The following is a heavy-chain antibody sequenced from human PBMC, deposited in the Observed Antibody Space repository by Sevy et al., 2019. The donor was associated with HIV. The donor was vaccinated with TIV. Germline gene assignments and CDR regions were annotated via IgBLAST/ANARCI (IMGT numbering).Heavy chain of an antibody. Sequence: GGSLRLSCAASGFTFSKYWMGWVRQAPGNGLEWVANIKQDAGQKDYVNSVKGRVTISRDNAKNSLYLQMNSLRAEDTAVYFCAGDDGNYYFHYWGQGTLVTVSS. V-gene: IGHV3-7*01. CDR3: AGDDGNYYFHY. CDR2: IKQDAGQK. CDR1: GFTFSKYW. J-gene: IGHJ4*02. D-gene: IGHD1-7*01.